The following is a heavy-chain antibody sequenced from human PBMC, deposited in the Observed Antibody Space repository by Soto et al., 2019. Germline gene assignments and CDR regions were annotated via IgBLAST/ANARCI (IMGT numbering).Heavy chain of an antibody. V-gene: IGHV1-69*04. J-gene: IGHJ4*02. CDR3: ARDRRTSCSGGSCYPLDY. D-gene: IGHD2-15*01. Sequence: GASVKVSCKASGGTFSSYTISWVRQAPGQGLEWMGRIIPILGIANYAQKFQGRVTITADKSTSTAYMELSSLRSEDTAVYYCARDRRTSCSGGSCYPLDYWGQGTLVTVSS. CDR1: GGTFSSYT. CDR2: IIPILGIA.